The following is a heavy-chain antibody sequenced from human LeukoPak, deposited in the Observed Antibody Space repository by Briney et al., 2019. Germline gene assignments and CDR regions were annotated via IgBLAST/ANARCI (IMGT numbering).Heavy chain of an antibody. J-gene: IGHJ5*02. CDR2: VNHSGNI. D-gene: IGHD6-19*01. V-gene: IGHV4-34*01. CDR1: GGPLSPYY. Sequence: PSETLSLICAVYGGPLSPYYWFWIRQPPGKGLEWIGEVNHSGNINYNRSLKSRITISVDTSKNQFSLRVTSVTAADTAVYYCARGRRSGLSGAVDHWGQGTLVTVSS. CDR3: ARGRRSGLSGAVDH.